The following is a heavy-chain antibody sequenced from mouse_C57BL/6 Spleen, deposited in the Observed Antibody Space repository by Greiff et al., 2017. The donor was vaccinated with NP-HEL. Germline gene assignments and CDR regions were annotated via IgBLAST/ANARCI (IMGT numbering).Heavy chain of an antibody. Sequence: QVQLKESGPGLVQPSQSLSITCTVSGFSLTSYGVHWVRPSPGKGLEWLGVICRGGSTDYNAAFMTRLSIPKDNSKSQVFFKMNSLQADDTAIYYCAKNFLFITTGVAEDYYAMDYWGQGTSVTVSS. J-gene: IGHJ4*01. D-gene: IGHD1-1*01. CDR1: GFSLTSYG. CDR3: AKNFLFITTGVAEDYYAMDY. CDR2: ICRGGST. V-gene: IGHV2-5*01.